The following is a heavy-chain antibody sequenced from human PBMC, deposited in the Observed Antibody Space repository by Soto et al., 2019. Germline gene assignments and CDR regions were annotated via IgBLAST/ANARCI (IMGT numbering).Heavy chain of an antibody. J-gene: IGHJ4*02. D-gene: IGHD6-25*01. CDR3: ARDMYFITAAGGGIDD. CDR1: GFTFDDNA. Sequence: EVQLVESGGGLVQPGRSLRLSCTASGFTFDDNAIHCVRQSPGKGLEWVSGISWNSGTIAYADSVKGRFTISRDNAKNSLYLQMNSLRAEDTALYYCARDMYFITAAGGGIDDWGQGTLVTVSS. V-gene: IGHV3-9*01. CDR2: ISWNSGTI.